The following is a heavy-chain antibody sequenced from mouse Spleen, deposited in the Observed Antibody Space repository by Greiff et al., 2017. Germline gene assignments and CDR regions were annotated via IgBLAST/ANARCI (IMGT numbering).Heavy chain of an antibody. D-gene: IGHD2-4*01. CDR3: ARGSSMITTGY. J-gene: IGHJ2*01. CDR1: GFTFSSYA. Sequence: EVMLVESGGGLVKPGGSLKLSCAASGFTFSSYAMSWVRQTPEKRLEWVASISSGGSTYYPDSVKGRFTISRDNARNILYLQMSSLRSEDTAMYYCARGSSMITTGYWGQGTTLTVSS. CDR2: ISSGGST. V-gene: IGHV5-6-5*01.